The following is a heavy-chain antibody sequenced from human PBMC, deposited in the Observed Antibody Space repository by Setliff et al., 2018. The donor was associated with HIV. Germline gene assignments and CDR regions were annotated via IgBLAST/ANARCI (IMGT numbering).Heavy chain of an antibody. CDR2: INWNGASV. CDR1: GFIFEDYG. J-gene: IGHJ2*01. Sequence: LRLSCATSGFIFEDYGMNWVRQAPGKGLEWVSGINWNGASVGYADSVKGRFTISRDNAKNTLYLQMNSLRAEDTTIYYCARVPVMATITYWYFDLWGRGTLVTVSS. V-gene: IGHV3-20*04. CDR3: ARVPVMATITYWYFDL. D-gene: IGHD5-12*01.